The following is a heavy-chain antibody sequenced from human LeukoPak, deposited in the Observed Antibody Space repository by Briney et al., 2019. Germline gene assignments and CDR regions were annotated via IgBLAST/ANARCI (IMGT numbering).Heavy chain of an antibody. J-gene: IGHJ4*02. CDR1: GFTFSGCW. CDR2: IKQDGYEK. CDR3: ARDKIVGPTTLDY. D-gene: IGHD1-26*01. V-gene: IGHV3-7*01. Sequence: PGGSLRLSCAASGFTFSGCWMSWVRQTPEKGLEWVANIKQDGYEKYHVDSVKGRFTISRDNAKNSLYLQMNSLRADDTAIYYCARDKIVGPTTLDYWGQGTLVTVSS.